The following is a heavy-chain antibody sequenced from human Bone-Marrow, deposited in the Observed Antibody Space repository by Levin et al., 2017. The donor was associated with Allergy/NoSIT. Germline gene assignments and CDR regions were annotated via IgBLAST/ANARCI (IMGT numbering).Heavy chain of an antibody. CDR1: GGSFSGYY. J-gene: IGHJ6*02. CDR3: ARVADIVATIILDGYYYYGMDV. D-gene: IGHD5-12*01. CDR2: INHSGST. Sequence: SQTLSLTCAVYGGSFSGYYWSWIRQPPGKGLEWIGEINHSGSTNYNPSLKSRVTISVDTSKNQFSLKLSSVTAADTAVYYCARVADIVATIILDGYYYYGMDVWGQGTTVTVSS. V-gene: IGHV4-34*01.